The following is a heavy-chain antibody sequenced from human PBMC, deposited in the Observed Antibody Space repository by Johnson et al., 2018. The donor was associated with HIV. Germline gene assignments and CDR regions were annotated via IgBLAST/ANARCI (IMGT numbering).Heavy chain of an antibody. CDR1: KFIFSSYA. V-gene: IGHV3-23*04. CDR3: AKDQAGVPSAWSAFDI. CDR2: ISGSGSST. J-gene: IGHJ3*02. Sequence: VLLVESGGGLVQPGGSLRLSCAASKFIFSSYAMSWVRQGPGKGLEWVSGISGSGSSTHYAESVKGRFTISRDNSKNTLYLKMNSLRVEDTAIYYCAKDQAGVPSAWSAFDIWGQGTTVTVSS. D-gene: IGHD6-19*01.